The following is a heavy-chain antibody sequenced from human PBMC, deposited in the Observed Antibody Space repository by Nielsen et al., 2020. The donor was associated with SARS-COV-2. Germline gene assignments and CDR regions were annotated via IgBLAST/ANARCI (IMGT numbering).Heavy chain of an antibody. CDR2: ISSSSSYI. CDR3: ARSRYSSSWGYYMDV. V-gene: IGHV3-21*01. J-gene: IGHJ6*03. Sequence: GESLKISCAASGFTFSSYSMNWVRQAPGKGLEWVSSISSSSSYIYYADSVKGRFTISRDNAKNSLYLQMNSLRAEDTAVYYCARSRYSSSWGYYMDVWGKGTTVTVSS. D-gene: IGHD6-13*01. CDR1: GFTFSSYS.